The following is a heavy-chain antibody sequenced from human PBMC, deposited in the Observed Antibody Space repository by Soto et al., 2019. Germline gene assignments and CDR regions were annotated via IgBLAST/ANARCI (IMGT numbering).Heavy chain of an antibody. J-gene: IGHJ4*02. CDR2: ISGAGGTT. Sequence: VQLLESGGGLLQPGGSLRLSCAASGFTFGLYAMNWVRQAPGKGLEWVSAISGAGGTTYYTDSAKGRFTISRDNSKDTLYLQMNSLRAEDTAVYYCAKLSDSSGWGIDYWGQGILVTVSS. V-gene: IGHV3-23*01. CDR1: GFTFGLYA. CDR3: AKLSDSSGWGIDY. D-gene: IGHD6-19*01.